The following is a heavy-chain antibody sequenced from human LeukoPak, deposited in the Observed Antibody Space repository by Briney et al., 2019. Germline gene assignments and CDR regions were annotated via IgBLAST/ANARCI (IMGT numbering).Heavy chain of an antibody. V-gene: IGHV4-38-2*02. D-gene: IGHD3-10*01. CDR3: ARGLVRDNWFDP. J-gene: IGHJ5*02. CDR2: IYHSGST. Sequence: PSETLSLTCTVSGYSISSGYYWGWIRQPPGKGLEWIGSIYHSGSTYYNPSLKSRVTISVDTSKNQFSLKLSSVTAADTAVYYCARGLVRDNWFDPWGQGTLVTVSS. CDR1: GYSISSGYY.